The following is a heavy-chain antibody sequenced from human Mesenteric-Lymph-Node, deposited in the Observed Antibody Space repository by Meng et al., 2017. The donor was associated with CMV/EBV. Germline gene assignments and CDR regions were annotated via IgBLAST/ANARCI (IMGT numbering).Heavy chain of an antibody. J-gene: IGHJ6*02. Sequence: ASVKVSCKTSGYTFTGYYIHWVRQAPGQGLEWMGWIYPHSGVTSYAQKFQGRVTMTRDTSTSTVYVELSRLISDDTAVYYCARGRPKYYFYGMDVWGQGTTVTVSS. D-gene: IGHD2/OR15-2a*01. CDR1: GYTFTGYY. V-gene: IGHV1-2*02. CDR2: IYPHSGVT. CDR3: ARGRPKYYFYGMDV.